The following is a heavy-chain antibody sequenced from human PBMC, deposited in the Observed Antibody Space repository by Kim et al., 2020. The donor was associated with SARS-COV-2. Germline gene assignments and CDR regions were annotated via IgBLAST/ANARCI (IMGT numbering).Heavy chain of an antibody. Sequence: GGSLRLSCAASGFTFSRYRMSWVRQAPGKGLEWLAYIKEDGSEKYYVDSVKGRFTISRDNAKNSLYLQMNSLRVEDMAVYYCARDENWGHGTLVTASS. V-gene: IGHV3-7*01. J-gene: IGHJ4*01. CDR2: IKEDGSEK. CDR1: GFTFSRYR. CDR3: ARDEN.